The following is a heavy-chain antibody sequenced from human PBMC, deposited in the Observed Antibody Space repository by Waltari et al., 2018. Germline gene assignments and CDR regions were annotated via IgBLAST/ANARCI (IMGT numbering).Heavy chain of an antibody. J-gene: IGHJ4*02. CDR1: GFTFSSYS. CDR3: ARAKKSGATDY. CDR2: ISSSSSYI. V-gene: IGHV3-21*01. Sequence: EVQLVESGGGLVKPGGSLRLSCAASGFTFSSYSMNWVRQAPGKGLEWVSSISSSSSYIYYADSVKGRFTISRDNAKNSLYLQMNSLRAEGTAVYYCARAKKSGATDYWGQGTLVTVSS.